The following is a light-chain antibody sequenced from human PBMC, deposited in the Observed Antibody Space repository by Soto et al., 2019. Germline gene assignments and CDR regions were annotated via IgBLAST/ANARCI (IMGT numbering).Light chain of an antibody. J-gene: IGKJ1*01. Sequence: EIVMTQSPATLSMSPGERVTLSCRASQSVSSSLAWNQQKPGQAPRLLIYGASTRATGIPDRFSRSGSGTEFTLTISSLQSQDFAVYYCQQYIKWPWTFGQGTKVEIK. V-gene: IGKV3-15*01. CDR3: QQYIKWPWT. CDR2: GAS. CDR1: QSVSSS.